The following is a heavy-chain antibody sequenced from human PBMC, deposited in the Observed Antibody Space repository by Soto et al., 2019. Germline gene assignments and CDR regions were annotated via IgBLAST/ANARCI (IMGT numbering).Heavy chain of an antibody. Sequence: QVQLQESGPGLVKPSESLSLTCTVSNGSINGYYWSWIRQPPGKGLEWIGYIYYSGNTNYNPSLKSRVTISVDTAKNHFSLKLSSVTAADTAVYYCARLIRRDWFDPWGQGTLVTVSS. CDR3: ARLIRRDWFDP. J-gene: IGHJ5*02. CDR2: IYYSGNT. V-gene: IGHV4-59*08. CDR1: NGSINGYY.